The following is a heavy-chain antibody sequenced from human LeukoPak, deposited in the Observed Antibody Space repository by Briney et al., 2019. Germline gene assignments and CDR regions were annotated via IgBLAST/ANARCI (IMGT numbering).Heavy chain of an antibody. CDR3: ASLRYYYDSNGYYYYYGMDV. CDR2: IYYSGST. CDR1: GGSISSSSYY. D-gene: IGHD3-22*01. V-gene: IGHV4-39*01. Sequence: KPSETLSLTCTVSGGSISSSSYYWGWIRQPPGKGLEWIGSIYYSGSTYYNPSLKSRVTISVDTSKNQFSLKLSSVTAADTAVYYCASLRYYYDSNGYYYYYGMDVWGQGTTVTVSS. J-gene: IGHJ6*02.